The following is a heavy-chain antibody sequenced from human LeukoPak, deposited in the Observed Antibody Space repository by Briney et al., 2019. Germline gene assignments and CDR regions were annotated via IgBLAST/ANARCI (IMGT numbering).Heavy chain of an antibody. Sequence: PGGSLRLSCAASGFTFDDYAMHWVRQAPGKGLEWVSGINWNSGSIGYADSVKGRFTISRDNAKKSMYLQTNSLRAEDTAVYYCARGRDGYNLIDAFDIWGQGTMVTVSS. D-gene: IGHD5-24*01. CDR3: ARGRDGYNLIDAFDI. V-gene: IGHV3-9*01. CDR1: GFTFDDYA. CDR2: INWNSGSI. J-gene: IGHJ3*02.